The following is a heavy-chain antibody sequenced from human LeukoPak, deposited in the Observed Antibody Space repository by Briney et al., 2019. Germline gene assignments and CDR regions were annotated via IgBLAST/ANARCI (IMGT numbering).Heavy chain of an antibody. V-gene: IGHV1-8*03. J-gene: IGHJ5*02. CDR3: ARGRIGYCSSTSCRRGWFYP. Sequence: GASVKVSCKASGYTFTSYDINWVRQATGQGLEWMGWMNPNSGNTGYAQKFQGRVTITRNTSISTAYMELSSLRSEDTAVYYCARGRIGYCSSTSCRRGWFYPWGQGTLFTVSS. CDR2: MNPNSGNT. CDR1: GYTFTSYD. D-gene: IGHD2-2*01.